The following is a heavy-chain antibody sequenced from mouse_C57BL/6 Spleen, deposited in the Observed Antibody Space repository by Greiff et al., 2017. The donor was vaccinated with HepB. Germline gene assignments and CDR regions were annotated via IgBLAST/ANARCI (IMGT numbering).Heavy chain of an antibody. CDR2: IYPGNSDT. J-gene: IGHJ2*01. V-gene: IGHV1-5*01. Sequence: EVQLQQSGTVLARPGASVKMSCKTSGYTFTSYWMHWVKQRPGQGLEWIGAIYPGNSDTSYNQKFKGKAKLTAVTSASTAYMELSSLTNEDSAVYYCTRFRYWDSYYFDYWGQGTTLTVSS. D-gene: IGHD1-1*01. CDR1: GYTFTSYW. CDR3: TRFRYWDSYYFDY.